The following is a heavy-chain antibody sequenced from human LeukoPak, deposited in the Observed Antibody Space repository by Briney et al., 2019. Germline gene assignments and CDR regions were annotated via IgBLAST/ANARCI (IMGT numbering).Heavy chain of an antibody. V-gene: IGHV3-23*01. CDR2: ISGSGGST. CDR3: AKVADYYYYYGMDV. CDR1: GFTFSIYA. J-gene: IGHJ6*02. Sequence: GGSLRLSCAASGFTFSIYAMSWVRQAPGKGLEWVSAISGSGGSTYYADSVKGRFTISRDNSKNTLYLQMNSLRAEDTAVYYCAKVADYYYYYGMDVWGQGTTVTVSS.